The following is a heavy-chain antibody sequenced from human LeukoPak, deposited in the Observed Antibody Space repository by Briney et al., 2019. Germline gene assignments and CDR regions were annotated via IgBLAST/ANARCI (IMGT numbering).Heavy chain of an antibody. CDR2: ISGSGGST. CDR3: AKDFNRRYCSSTSCYTPGWFDP. D-gene: IGHD2-2*02. V-gene: IGHV3-23*01. J-gene: IGHJ5*02. Sequence: GGSLRLSCAASGFTFSSYAMSRVRPAPGKGLEWVSAISGSGGSTYYADSVKGRFTISRDNSKNTLYLQMNSLRAEDTAVYYCAKDFNRRYCSSTSCYTPGWFDPWGQGTLVTVSS. CDR1: GFTFSSYA.